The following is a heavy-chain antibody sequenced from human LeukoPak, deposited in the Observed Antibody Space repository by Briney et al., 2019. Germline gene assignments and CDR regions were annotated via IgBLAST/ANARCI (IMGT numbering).Heavy chain of an antibody. CDR2: ISGSGGSA. CDR1: GFTFSSYA. Sequence: GGSLRLSCAASGFTFSSYAMSWVRQAPGKGLEWVSAISGSGGSAYYADSVKGRFTISRDNAKNTLYLQMNNLRAEDTAVYYCARVFSGDYYYYYMDVWGKGTTVTVSS. J-gene: IGHJ6*03. CDR3: ARVFSGDYYYYYMDV. V-gene: IGHV3-23*01.